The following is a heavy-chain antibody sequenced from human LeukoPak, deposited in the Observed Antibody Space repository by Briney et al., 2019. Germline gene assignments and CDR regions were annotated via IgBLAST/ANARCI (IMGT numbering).Heavy chain of an antibody. Sequence: GGSLRLSCEASGFIFSTYSMNWVRQAPGKGLEWVSYISSSSSTIYYADSVKGRFTISRDNAKNSLYLHMNSLRAEDTAVYFCARSQLHPRYYGMDVWGQGTTVSVSS. CDR3: ARSQLHPRYYGMDV. CDR1: GFIFSTYS. V-gene: IGHV3-48*04. J-gene: IGHJ6*02. D-gene: IGHD1-7*01. CDR2: ISSSSSTI.